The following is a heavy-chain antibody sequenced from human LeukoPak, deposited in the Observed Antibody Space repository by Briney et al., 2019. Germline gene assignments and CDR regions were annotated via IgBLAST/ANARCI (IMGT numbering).Heavy chain of an antibody. D-gene: IGHD6-13*01. V-gene: IGHV6-1*01. CDR1: GDSVSSNSAA. CDR3: ARDYRSIAAVGYDAFDI. Sequence: SQTLSLTCAISGDSVSSNSAAWNWIRQSPSRGLEWLGRTYYRSKWYNDYAVSVKSRITINPDTSKNQFSLQLNSVTPEDTAVYYCARDYRSIAAVGYDAFDIWGQGTMVTVSS. J-gene: IGHJ3*02. CDR2: TYYRSKWYN.